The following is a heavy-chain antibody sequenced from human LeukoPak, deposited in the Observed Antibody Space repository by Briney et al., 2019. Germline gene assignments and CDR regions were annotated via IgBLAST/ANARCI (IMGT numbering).Heavy chain of an antibody. J-gene: IGHJ6*03. CDR2: IYHSGST. V-gene: IGHV4-38-2*02. CDR1: GYSISSGYY. D-gene: IGHD2-15*01. CDR3: AREHCSGGSCYSIYYYYMDV. Sequence: SETLSLTCTVSGYSISSGYYWGWIRQPPGKGLEWIGSIYHSGSTYYNPSLKSRVTISVDTPKNQFSLKLSSVTAADTAVYYCAREHCSGGSCYSIYYYYMDVWGKGTTVTVSS.